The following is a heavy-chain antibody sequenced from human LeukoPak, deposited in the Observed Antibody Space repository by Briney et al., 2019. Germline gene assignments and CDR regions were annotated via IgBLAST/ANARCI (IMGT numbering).Heavy chain of an antibody. CDR3: AKDRKSVLLWFGEFGY. Sequence: GASLRLSCAASGFTFSSYAMSWVRQAPGKGLEWVSAISGSGGSTYYADSVKGRFTISRDNSKNTLYLQMNSLRAEDTAVYYCAKDRKSVLLWFGEFGYWGQGTLVTVSS. CDR2: ISGSGGST. V-gene: IGHV3-23*01. CDR1: GFTFSSYA. J-gene: IGHJ4*02. D-gene: IGHD3-10*01.